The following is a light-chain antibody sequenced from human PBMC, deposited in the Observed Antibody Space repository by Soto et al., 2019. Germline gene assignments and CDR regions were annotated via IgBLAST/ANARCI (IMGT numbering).Light chain of an antibody. CDR1: QSVSSSY. J-gene: IGKJ2*01. V-gene: IGKV3-20*01. CDR2: GAS. Sequence: EIVLTQSPGTLSLSAGERATLSCRASQSVSSSYLAWYQQKPGQAPTLLIYGASSRATGIPDRFSGSGSGTDFTLTISRLEPEDFAVHYCQQYRSSPVTFGQGTKLEIK. CDR3: QQYRSSPVT.